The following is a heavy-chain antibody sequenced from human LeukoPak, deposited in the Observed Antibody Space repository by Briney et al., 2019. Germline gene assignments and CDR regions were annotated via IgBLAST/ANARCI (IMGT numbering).Heavy chain of an antibody. V-gene: IGHV3-48*03. J-gene: IGHJ6*03. CDR1: GCTFSSYE. CDR3: ARGGVVVRPYYMDV. D-gene: IGHD3-22*01. Sequence: GGSLTLSCAASGCTFSSYEMNWVRQAPGKGLELVSYISSSGSTIYYADSVKCRFTISRDNAKNSLYLQMNSLRAEDTAVYYCARGGVVVRPYYMDVWGKGTAVTVSS. CDR2: ISSSGSTI.